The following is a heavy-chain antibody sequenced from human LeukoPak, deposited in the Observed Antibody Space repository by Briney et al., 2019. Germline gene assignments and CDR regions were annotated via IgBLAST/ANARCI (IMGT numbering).Heavy chain of an antibody. D-gene: IGHD1-26*01. CDR3: ARDPVGAPYYDY. Sequence: GGSLRLSCAPSGFTLSGYWMNWVRPAPGKGLEWVANIKQDGSVKNYVDSVKGRFTISRDNAKNSLYLQMNSLRAEDTAVYYCARDPVGAPYYDYWGQGTLVTVSS. CDR1: GFTLSGYW. CDR2: IKQDGSVK. V-gene: IGHV3-7*01. J-gene: IGHJ4*02.